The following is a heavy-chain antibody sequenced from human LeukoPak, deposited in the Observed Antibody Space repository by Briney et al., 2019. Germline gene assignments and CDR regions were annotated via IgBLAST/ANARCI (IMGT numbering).Heavy chain of an antibody. D-gene: IGHD6-13*01. CDR1: GFTFDDYG. CDR2: INWNGGST. CDR3: ARTGYSSSWRNYFDY. V-gene: IGHV3-20*04. J-gene: IGHJ4*02. Sequence: GGSLRLSCAASGFTFDDYGMSWVRQAPGKGLEWVSGINWNGGSTGYADSVKGRFTISRDNAKNSLYLQMNSLRAEDTALYYCARTGYSSSWRNYFDYWGRGTLVSVSS.